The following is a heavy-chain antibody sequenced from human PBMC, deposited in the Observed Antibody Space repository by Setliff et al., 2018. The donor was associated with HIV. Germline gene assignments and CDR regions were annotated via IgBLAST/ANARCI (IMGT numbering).Heavy chain of an antibody. V-gene: IGHV4-4*09. J-gene: IGHJ4*02. D-gene: IGHD6-19*01. CDR3: ARSPRIGVAGEFEY. Sequence: SETLSLTCTVSGDSISNYYWSWVRQPPGKGLEWNGYIYTTGSTNYNPSRKSRVTMSVDTSKNQFSLRLTSVTAADTDVYYCARSPRIGVAGEFEYWGQGTLVTVSS. CDR2: IYTTGST. CDR1: GDSISNYY.